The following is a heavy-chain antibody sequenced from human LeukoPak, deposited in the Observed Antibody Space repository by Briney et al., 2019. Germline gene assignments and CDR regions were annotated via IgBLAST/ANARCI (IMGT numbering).Heavy chain of an antibody. J-gene: IGHJ4*01. Sequence: PGGSLRLSCAVSGFTVTNDYMNWVRQAPGKGLEWVSIIYSGGSTYYADSVMGRFTISRDSSNNTLFLQMSNLRADDSGLYYCATDVRSSPLGFWGHGTLVTVSS. CDR2: IYSGGST. CDR1: GFTVTNDY. CDR3: ATDVRSSPLGF. V-gene: IGHV3-66*01. D-gene: IGHD6-13*01.